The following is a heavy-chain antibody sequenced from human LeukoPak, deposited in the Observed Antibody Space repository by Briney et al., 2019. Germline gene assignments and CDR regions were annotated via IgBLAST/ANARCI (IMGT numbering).Heavy chain of an antibody. V-gene: IGHV3-49*04. J-gene: IGHJ6*03. Sequence: PGRSLRLSCTASGFTFGDYAMSWVRQAPGKGLEWVGFIRSKAYGGTTEYAASVKGRFTISRDDSKSIAYLQMNSLKTEDTAVYYCARVYDFWSGSYYMDVWGKGTTVTVSS. CDR1: GFTFGDYA. D-gene: IGHD3-3*01. CDR2: IRSKAYGGTT. CDR3: ARVYDFWSGSYYMDV.